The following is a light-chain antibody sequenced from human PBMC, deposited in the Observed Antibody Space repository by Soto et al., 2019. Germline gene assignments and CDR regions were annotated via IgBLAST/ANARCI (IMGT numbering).Light chain of an antibody. Sequence: IQLTQSPSSLSASVGDRVTITCRASQDINSHLAWYQQKPGKAPKVLIYVASTLQSGVPSRFSGSGSGTDFTLTITSLQPVDFASYYCQQVHCWPLTFGGGTKVEIK. CDR2: VAS. J-gene: IGKJ4*01. CDR1: QDINSH. V-gene: IGKV1-9*01. CDR3: QQVHCWPLT.